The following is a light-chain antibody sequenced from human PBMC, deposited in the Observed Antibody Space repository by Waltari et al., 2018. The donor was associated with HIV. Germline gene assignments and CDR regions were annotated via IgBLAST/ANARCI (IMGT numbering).Light chain of an antibody. J-gene: IGLJ2*01. CDR3: QSYDSSLTGSV. CDR1: GSNVGAGYH. CDR2: GNS. Sequence: QSVLTQPPSASGDPGPRVTIPCTGSGSNVGAGYHVPRYQQVPGTAPKLLIYGNSNRPSGVPDRFSASKSGASPSLAITGLQAEDEADYYCQSYDSSLTGSVFGGGTKLTVL. V-gene: IGLV1-40*01.